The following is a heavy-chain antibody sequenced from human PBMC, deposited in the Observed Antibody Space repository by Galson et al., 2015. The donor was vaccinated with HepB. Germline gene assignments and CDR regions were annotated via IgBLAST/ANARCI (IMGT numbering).Heavy chain of an antibody. J-gene: IGHJ4*02. V-gene: IGHV3-33*01. CDR1: GFTFSSYG. CDR3: AREGPETAMVYYFDY. D-gene: IGHD5-18*01. Sequence: SLRLSCAASGFTFSSYGMHWVRQAPGKGLEWVAVIWYDGSNKYYADSVKGRFTISRDNSKNTLYLQMNSLRAEDTAVYYCAREGPETAMVYYFDYWGQGTLVTVSS. CDR2: IWYDGSNK.